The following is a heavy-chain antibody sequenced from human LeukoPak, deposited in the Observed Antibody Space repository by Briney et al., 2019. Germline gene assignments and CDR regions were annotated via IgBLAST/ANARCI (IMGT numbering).Heavy chain of an antibody. Sequence: SETLSLTCTVSGASISSSYWSWVRQPPGKRLEWIGFIYYNGNTNSNPSLKSRVTISADTSKNQFSLKLTSVTAADAAVYYCVRGNYDNRGYSNAFDIWGQGAMVTVSS. CDR3: VRGNYDNRGYSNAFDI. CDR1: GASISSSY. V-gene: IGHV4-59*01. CDR2: IYYNGNT. D-gene: IGHD3-22*01. J-gene: IGHJ3*02.